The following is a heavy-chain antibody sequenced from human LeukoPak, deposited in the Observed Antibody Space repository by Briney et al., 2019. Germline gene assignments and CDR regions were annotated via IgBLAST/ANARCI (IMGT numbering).Heavy chain of an antibody. J-gene: IGHJ3*01. CDR2: ISGSGDST. V-gene: IGHV3-23*01. CDR3: AKDKTYADFWSRHDAFDL. D-gene: IGHD3-3*01. Sequence: GGSLRLSCAASGFTFTTYARSWVRQAPGKGVEWVSVISGSGDSTYYADSVKGRFTISRDISKNTLYLQMKSLRAGDTPVYYCAKDKTYADFWSRHDAFDLWGQGTLVTVSS. CDR1: GFTFTTYA.